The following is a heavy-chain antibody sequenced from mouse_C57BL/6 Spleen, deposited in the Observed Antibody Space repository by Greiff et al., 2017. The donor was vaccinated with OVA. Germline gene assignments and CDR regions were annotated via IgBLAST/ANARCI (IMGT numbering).Heavy chain of an antibody. D-gene: IGHD1-1*01. J-gene: IGHJ1*03. CDR3: VRQGYGSSYGYFDV. Sequence: EVKLVESGGGLVQPKGSLKLSCAASGFSFNTYAMNWVRQAPGKGLEWVARIRSKSNNYATYYADSVKDRFTISRDDSENMLYLQMNNLKTEDTAMYYCVRQGYGSSYGYFDVWGTGTTVTVSS. V-gene: IGHV10-1*01. CDR2: IRSKSNNYAT. CDR1: GFSFNTYA.